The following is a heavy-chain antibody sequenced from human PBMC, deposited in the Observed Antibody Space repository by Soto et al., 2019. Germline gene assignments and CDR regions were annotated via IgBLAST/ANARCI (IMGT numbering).Heavy chain of an antibody. CDR3: ARLYGSGQWNWFDP. Sequence: EVQLVQSGVEVKKPGESLKISCKGSGYSFISYWIGWVRQMPGRGLAWMGIIYPHDSDTRYSPSYPGQVTISADKSISTAYLQWSSLKASDSAMYYCARLYGSGQWNWFDPWGQGTLVTVSS. V-gene: IGHV5-51*01. J-gene: IGHJ5*02. CDR2: IYPHDSDT. D-gene: IGHD3-10*01. CDR1: GYSFISYW.